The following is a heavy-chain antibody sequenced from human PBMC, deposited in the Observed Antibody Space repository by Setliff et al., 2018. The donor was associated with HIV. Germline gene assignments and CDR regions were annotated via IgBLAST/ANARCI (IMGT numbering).Heavy chain of an antibody. J-gene: IGHJ4*02. CDR2: IVYSGTT. Sequence: SETLSLTCTVSGGSIIINDYYWGWIRQSPGKGLEWIGSIVYSGTTYYNVSLESRVTISVDTSKNQFSLKLSSVTAADTAVYYCAKHAPSGELYYFDHWGQGNLVTVSS. CDR3: AKHAPSGELYYFDH. V-gene: IGHV4-39*01. D-gene: IGHD3-10*01. CDR1: GGSIIINDYY.